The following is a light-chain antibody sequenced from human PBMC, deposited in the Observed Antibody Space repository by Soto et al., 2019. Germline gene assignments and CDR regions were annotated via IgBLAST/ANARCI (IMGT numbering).Light chain of an antibody. Sequence: QSVLTQPPSASGAPGQRVTISCSGSASNIGRDPVNWYQQVPGTAPKLLIYENNHRPSGVPDRFSGSKSGTSASLVISGLQSEDVSEYFWAGWDGSLKGFVFGTGTKVTVL. CDR2: ENN. V-gene: IGLV1-44*01. J-gene: IGLJ1*01. CDR3: AGWDGSLKGFV. CDR1: ASNIGRDP.